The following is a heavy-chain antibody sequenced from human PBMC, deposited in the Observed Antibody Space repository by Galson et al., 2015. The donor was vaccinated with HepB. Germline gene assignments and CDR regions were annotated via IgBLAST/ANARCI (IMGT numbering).Heavy chain of an antibody. D-gene: IGHD6-6*01. V-gene: IGHV3-30-3*01. Sequence: SLRLSCAASGFTFSSYAMHWVRQAPGKGLEWVAVISYDGSNKYYADSVKGRFTISRDNSKNTLYLQMNSLRAEDTAVYYCARVEYSSSWGIDYWGQGTLVTVSS. CDR2: ISYDGSNK. CDR1: GFTFSSYA. CDR3: ARVEYSSSWGIDY. J-gene: IGHJ4*02.